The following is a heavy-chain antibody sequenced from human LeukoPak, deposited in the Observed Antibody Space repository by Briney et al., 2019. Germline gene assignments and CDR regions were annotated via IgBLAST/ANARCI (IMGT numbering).Heavy chain of an antibody. CDR1: GFTFSSYG. CDR3: AKRAGEQQLVFDY. D-gene: IGHD6-13*01. V-gene: IGHV3-30*18. Sequence: PGGSLRLSCAASGFTFSSYGMHWVRQAPGKGMEWVAVISYEGSNKYYADSVKGRFTISRENSKNTLYLQMNSLRAEDTAVYYCAKRAGEQQLVFDYWGQGTLVTVSS. J-gene: IGHJ4*02. CDR2: ISYEGSNK.